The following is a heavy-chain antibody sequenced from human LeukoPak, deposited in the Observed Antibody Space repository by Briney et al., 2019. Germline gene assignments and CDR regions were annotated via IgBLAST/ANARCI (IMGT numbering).Heavy chain of an antibody. CDR1: AASFISSSHH. Sequence: SETLSLTCTVSAASFISSSHHWAGIRQPPGKGLGWIGTVYYGRTTYYNPSLDGRVTISLDTSANHFSLQLNSVTAADTAVYYCVRHDGRGGATMGAFDSWGQGSLVTVSS. CDR3: VRHDGRGGATMGAFDS. V-gene: IGHV4-39*01. CDR2: VYYGRTT. J-gene: IGHJ5*01. D-gene: IGHD5-12*01.